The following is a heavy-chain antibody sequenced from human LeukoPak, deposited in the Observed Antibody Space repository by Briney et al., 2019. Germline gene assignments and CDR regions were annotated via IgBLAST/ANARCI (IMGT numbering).Heavy chain of an antibody. V-gene: IGHV1-2*02. Sequence: ASVKVSCKASGYTFTGYYLHWVRQAPGQGLEWMGWINPDSGGTNYAQKFQGRVTMTSDTSITTAYMELTRLIFDDTAVYYCARGSGIAAGGTRGKDYWGQGVLVTVSS. J-gene: IGHJ4*02. CDR2: INPDSGGT. CDR1: GYTFTGYY. CDR3: ARGSGIAAGGTRGKDY. D-gene: IGHD6-13*01.